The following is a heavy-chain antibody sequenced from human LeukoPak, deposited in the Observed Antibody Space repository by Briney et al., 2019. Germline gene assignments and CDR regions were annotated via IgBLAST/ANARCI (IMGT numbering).Heavy chain of an antibody. CDR2: ISAYNGNT. CDR3: ARVCYDSSGYYCFDY. Sequence: ASVKVSCKASGYTFTSYGISWVRQAPGQGLEWMGWISAYNGNTNYAQKLQGRVTMTTDTSTSTVYMQLRSLRSDDTSVYYCARVCYDSSGYYCFDYWGQGTLVTVSS. V-gene: IGHV1-18*01. CDR1: GYTFTSYG. D-gene: IGHD3-22*01. J-gene: IGHJ4*02.